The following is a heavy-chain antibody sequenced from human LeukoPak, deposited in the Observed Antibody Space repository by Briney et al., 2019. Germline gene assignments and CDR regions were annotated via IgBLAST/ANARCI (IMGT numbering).Heavy chain of an antibody. CDR1: GGSISSSSYY. CDR3: ARLSSSSWSYWFDP. V-gene: IGHV4-39*01. Sequence: NPSETLSLTCTVPGGSISSSSYYWGWIRQPPGKGLEWIGSIYYSGSTYYNPSLKSRVTISVDTSKNQFSLKLSSVTAADTAVYYCARLSSSSWSYWFDPWGQGTLVTVSS. J-gene: IGHJ5*02. D-gene: IGHD6-6*01. CDR2: IYYSGST.